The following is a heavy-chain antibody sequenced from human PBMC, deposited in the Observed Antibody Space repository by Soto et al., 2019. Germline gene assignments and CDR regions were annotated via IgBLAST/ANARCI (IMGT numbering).Heavy chain of an antibody. CDR3: ARDSDLFYPFVVVPAAMRPAGYDAFDI. J-gene: IGHJ3*02. V-gene: IGHV1-24*01. Sequence: ASVKVSCKVSGYTLTELSMHWVRQAPGKGLEWMGGFDPEDGETIYAQKLQGRVTMTTDTSTSTAYMELRSLRSDDTAVYYCARDSDLFYPFVVVPAAMRPAGYDAFDIWGQGTMVTVSS. D-gene: IGHD2-2*01. CDR2: FDPEDGET. CDR1: GYTLTELS.